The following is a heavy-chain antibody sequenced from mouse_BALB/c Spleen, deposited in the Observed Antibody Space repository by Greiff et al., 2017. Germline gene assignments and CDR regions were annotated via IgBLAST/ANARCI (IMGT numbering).Heavy chain of an antibody. V-gene: IGHV14-3*02. CDR3: ARYLITTVSYYFDY. J-gene: IGHJ2*01. Sequence: EVKLVESGAELVKPGASVKLSCTASGFNIKDTYMHWVQQRPEQGLEWIGRIDPANGNTKYDPKFQGKATITADTSSNTAYLQLSSLTSEDTAVYYCARYLITTVSYYFDYWGQGTTLTVSS. D-gene: IGHD1-2*01. CDR1: GFNIKDTY. CDR2: IDPANGNT.